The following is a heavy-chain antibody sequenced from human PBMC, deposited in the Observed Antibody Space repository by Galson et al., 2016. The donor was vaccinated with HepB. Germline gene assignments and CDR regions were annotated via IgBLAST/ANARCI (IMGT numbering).Heavy chain of an antibody. CDR1: GFSFNTYN. V-gene: IGHV3-21*01. CDR2: ISSSSAYI. Sequence: SLRLSCAASGFSFNTYNMNWVRQAPGKGLEWVSSISSSSAYIYYTDSVKGRFTISRDNAKNSLFLQMDSLRAEDTAVYYCARARSNTWGDYQYGMDNWGQGILVTVSS. J-gene: IGHJ4*02. D-gene: IGHD7-27*01. CDR3: ARARSNTWGDYQYGMDN.